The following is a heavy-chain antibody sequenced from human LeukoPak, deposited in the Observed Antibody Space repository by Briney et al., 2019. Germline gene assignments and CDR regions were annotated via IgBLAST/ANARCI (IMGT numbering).Heavy chain of an antibody. D-gene: IGHD6-25*01. J-gene: IGHJ3*02. CDR3: ARDALWDSSAVWAFDI. V-gene: IGHV1-2*02. Sequence: ASVKVSCKASGYTFTGYYMHWVRQAPGQGLEWMGWINPNGGGTNYAQKFQGRVTMTRDTSISTAYMELSRLRSDDTAVYYCARDALWDSSAVWAFDIWGQGTMVTVSS. CDR2: INPNGGGT. CDR1: GYTFTGYY.